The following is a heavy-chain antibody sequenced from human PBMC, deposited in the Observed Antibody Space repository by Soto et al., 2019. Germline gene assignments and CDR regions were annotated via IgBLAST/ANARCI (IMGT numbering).Heavy chain of an antibody. CDR2: IWFDGSNK. CDR1: GFTFSSYG. D-gene: IGHD6-13*01. CDR3: ARDLLTNSWHSDS. J-gene: IGHJ4*02. Sequence: QVQLVESGGGVVQPGRSLTLSCTASGFTFSSYGMHWVRQAPGKGLEWVAVIWFDGSNKYYADSVKGRFTISRDNSKNTLFRQMNSLRAEDTAVYYCARDLLTNSWHSDSWGQGTLVTVTS. V-gene: IGHV3-33*01.